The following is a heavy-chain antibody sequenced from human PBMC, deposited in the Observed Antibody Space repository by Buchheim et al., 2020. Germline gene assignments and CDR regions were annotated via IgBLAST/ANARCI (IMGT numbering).Heavy chain of an antibody. D-gene: IGHD1-26*01. CDR3: ARDEGSGTYVRGFDS. CDR2: ISSDGRNI. V-gene: IGHV3-74*01. CDR1: GFTLNSYW. Sequence: EVQLVESGGGLLQPGGSLRLSCVASGFTLNSYWMYWVRQAPGKGLVCVSRISSDGRNIYYADSVKGRFTISRDDATNTLYLQMNSLTAADTAVYYCARDEGSGTYVRGFDSWGQGAL. J-gene: IGHJ4*02.